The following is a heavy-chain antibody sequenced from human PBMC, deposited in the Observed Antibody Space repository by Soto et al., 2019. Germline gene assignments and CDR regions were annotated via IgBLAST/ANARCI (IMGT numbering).Heavy chain of an antibody. CDR2: LSGYNGDT. Sequence: VKVSCKFSGYTFSSYGISWVRQAPGQGLEWMGWLSGYNGDTNYAQKFQGRVTMTTDTSTTTTYMELRSLRSDDTAVYYCARGTSVDYWGQGTLVTVSS. CDR1: GYTFSSYG. J-gene: IGHJ4*02. V-gene: IGHV1-18*04. CDR3: ARGTSVDY.